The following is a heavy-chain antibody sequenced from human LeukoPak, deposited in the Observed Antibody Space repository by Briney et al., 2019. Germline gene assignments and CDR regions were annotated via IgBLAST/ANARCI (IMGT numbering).Heavy chain of an antibody. CDR2: IGAYNGNT. D-gene: IGHD2-8*01. CDR1: GYTFNSYG. V-gene: IGHV1-18*01. CDR3: ARDHIVLMVYAIQDYYYYMDV. Sequence: ASVTVSCKASGYTFNSYGISWVRQAPGQGLEWMGWIGAYNGNTNYAQKLQGRVTMTTDASTSTAYMELRSLRSDDTAVYYCARDHIVLMVYAIQDYYYYMDVWGKGTTVTVSS. J-gene: IGHJ6*03.